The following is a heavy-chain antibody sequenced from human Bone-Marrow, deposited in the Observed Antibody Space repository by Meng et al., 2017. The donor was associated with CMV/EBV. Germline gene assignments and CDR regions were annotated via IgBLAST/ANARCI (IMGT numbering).Heavy chain of an antibody. Sequence: GGSLRLSCATSGFTFDDYTMHWVRQAPGKGLEWVSLISWDSGITYYVDSVKGRFTISRDNSENSLYLQMNSLRTEDTAFYYCARDISSGESFFSYWGQGTLVTVYS. CDR2: ISWDSGIT. V-gene: IGHV3-43*01. CDR3: ARDISSGESFFSY. CDR1: GFTFDDYT. J-gene: IGHJ4*02. D-gene: IGHD1-26*01.